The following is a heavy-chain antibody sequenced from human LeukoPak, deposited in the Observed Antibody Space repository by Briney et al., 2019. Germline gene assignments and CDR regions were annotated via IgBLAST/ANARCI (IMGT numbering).Heavy chain of an antibody. CDR1: GGSFSGYC. CDR2: INHSGST. V-gene: IGHV4-34*01. CDR3: ARLTKNDSGSFRFGKKKRGYMDV. J-gene: IGHJ6*03. D-gene: IGHD3-10*01. Sequence: SETLSLTCAVYGGSFSGYCWSWIRQPPGKGLEWIGEINHSGSTNYNPSLKSRVTISVDTSKNQFSLKLSSVTAADTAVYYCARLTKNDSGSFRFGKKKRGYMDVWGKGTTVTISS.